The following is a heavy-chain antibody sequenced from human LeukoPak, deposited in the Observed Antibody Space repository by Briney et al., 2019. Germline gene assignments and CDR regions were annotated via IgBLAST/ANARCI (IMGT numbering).Heavy chain of an antibody. J-gene: IGHJ4*02. CDR3: ARGGRWGVKYFFDF. D-gene: IGHD4-23*01. V-gene: IGHV4-59*11. CDR2: IYHTGST. CDR1: GGSLTSHY. Sequence: KPSETLSLTCNVSGGSLTSHYWSWVRQSPEKGLEWIGQIYHTGSTHYNPSLRSRFAISVDTSTNRFFLNVKSVTAADTAVYCARGGRWGVKYFFDFWGQGTLVIVSS.